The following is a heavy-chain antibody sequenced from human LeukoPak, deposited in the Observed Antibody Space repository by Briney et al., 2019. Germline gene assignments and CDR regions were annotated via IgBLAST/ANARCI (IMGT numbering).Heavy chain of an antibody. CDR2: IDYSGTS. D-gene: IGHD2-21*01. CDR1: GGSISTYY. Sequence: KPSETLSLTCALSGGSISTYYWSWIRQPPGKGLEWIGHIDYSGTSDYNPSLMRRVSMSVDMAKNQFSLKLGSLTAADTAVYYCARSYWGGDFDNWGQGTLVTVSS. V-gene: IGHV4-59*01. CDR3: ARSYWGGDFDN. J-gene: IGHJ4*02.